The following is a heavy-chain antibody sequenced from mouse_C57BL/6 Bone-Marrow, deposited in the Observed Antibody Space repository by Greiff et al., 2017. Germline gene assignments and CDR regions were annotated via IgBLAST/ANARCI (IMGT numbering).Heavy chain of an antibody. V-gene: IGHV5-4*03. J-gene: IGHJ2*01. CDR1: GFTFSSYA. CDR2: ISDGGSYT. Sequence: EVMLVESGGGLVKPGGSLKLSCAASGFTFSSYAMSWVRQTPEKRLEWVATISDGGSYTYYPDNVKGRFTISRDNAKTNLYLQMSHLKSEDTAMYYCARGGSTMNDYWGQGTTLTVSS. CDR3: ARGGSTMNDY. D-gene: IGHD2-4*01.